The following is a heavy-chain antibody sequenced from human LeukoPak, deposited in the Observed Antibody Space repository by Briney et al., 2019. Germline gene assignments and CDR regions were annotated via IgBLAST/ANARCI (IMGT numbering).Heavy chain of an antibody. CDR1: GFTFSSYG. CDR3: AKPSLREQQLIYGMDV. J-gene: IGHJ6*02. Sequence: GRSLRLSCAASGFTFSSYGMHWVRQAPGKGLEWVAVISYDGSNKYYADSVKGRFTISRDNSKNTLYLQMNSLRAEDTAVYYCAKPSLREQQLIYGMDVWGQGTTVTVSS. D-gene: IGHD6-13*01. V-gene: IGHV3-30*18. CDR2: ISYDGSNK.